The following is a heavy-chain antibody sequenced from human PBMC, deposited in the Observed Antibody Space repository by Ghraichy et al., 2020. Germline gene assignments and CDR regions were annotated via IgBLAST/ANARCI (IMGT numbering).Heavy chain of an antibody. Sequence: LSLTCAASGFIFSSYSMNWVRQAPGKGLEWVSSISSSSSSIYYADSVKGRFTISRDNAQNSLYLQMDSLRAEDTAVYFCARARGCSGISCYSDYWGRGTLVTVSS. V-gene: IGHV3-21*01. CDR3: ARARGCSGISCYSDY. CDR2: ISSSSSSI. CDR1: GFIFSSYS. J-gene: IGHJ4*02. D-gene: IGHD2-15*01.